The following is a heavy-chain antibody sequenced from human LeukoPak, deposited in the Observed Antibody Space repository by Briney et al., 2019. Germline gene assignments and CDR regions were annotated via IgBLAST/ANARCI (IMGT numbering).Heavy chain of an antibody. CDR1: GFTFSDYA. D-gene: IGHD5-18*01. J-gene: IGHJ4*02. Sequence: PGGSLRLSCAASGFTFSDYAMHWVRQAPGKGLEWVAVIWFDGSETYYADSVMGRFTISRDKSKNTLFLQMNSLRADGTAVYYCAKDNMDTSSCLDYWGQGILVTVSS. CDR3: AKDNMDTSSCLDY. CDR2: IWFDGSET. V-gene: IGHV3-33*03.